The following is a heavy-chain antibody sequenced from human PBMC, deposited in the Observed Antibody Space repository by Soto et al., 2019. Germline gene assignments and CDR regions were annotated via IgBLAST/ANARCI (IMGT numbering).Heavy chain of an antibody. Sequence: SETLSITCTVSGGSISSSSYYWGWIRQPPGKGLEWIGYIYYSGSTNYNPSLKSRVTISVDTSKNQFSLKLRSVTAADTAVYYCARHSLPGYFDWLSLYFDYWGQGTLVTVPQ. J-gene: IGHJ4*02. CDR1: GGSISSSSYY. CDR3: ARHSLPGYFDWLSLYFDY. D-gene: IGHD3-9*01. V-gene: IGHV4-61*05. CDR2: IYYSGST.